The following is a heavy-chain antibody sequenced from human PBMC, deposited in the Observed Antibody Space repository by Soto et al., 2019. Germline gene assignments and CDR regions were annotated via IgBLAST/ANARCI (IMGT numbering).Heavy chain of an antibody. V-gene: IGHV3-21*01. Sequence: GGSLRLSCAASGFTFSSYSMNWVRQAPGKGLEWVSSICSSSSYIYYADSVKGRFTISRDNAKNSLYLQMNSLRAEDTAVYYCARTLVNDIAFDIWGQGTMVTVSS. D-gene: IGHD3-9*01. CDR3: ARTLVNDIAFDI. J-gene: IGHJ3*02. CDR2: ICSSSSYI. CDR1: GFTFSSYS.